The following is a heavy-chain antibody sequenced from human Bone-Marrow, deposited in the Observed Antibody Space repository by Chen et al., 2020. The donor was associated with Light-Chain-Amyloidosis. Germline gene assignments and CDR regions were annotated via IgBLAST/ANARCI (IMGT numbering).Heavy chain of an antibody. V-gene: IGHV1-69*01. CDR1: GGTFSSYA. Sequence: QVQLVQSGAEVKKPGSSVKVSCKASGGTFSSYAISWVRQAPGQGLEWMGGIIPIFGTANYAQKFQGRVTITADESTSTAYMELSILRSEDTAVYYCARDRGIVVVPAAIRYYYYGMDVWGQGTTVTVSS. J-gene: IGHJ6*02. CDR3: ARDRGIVVVPAAIRYYYYGMDV. D-gene: IGHD2-2*02. CDR2: IIPIFGTA.